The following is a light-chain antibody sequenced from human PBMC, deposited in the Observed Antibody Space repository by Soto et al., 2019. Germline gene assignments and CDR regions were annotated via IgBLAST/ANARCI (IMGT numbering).Light chain of an antibody. J-gene: IGKJ1*01. CDR1: QTVSSNF. CDR3: QQYGSALWT. Sequence: EIVLTQSPGTLSLSPGERATLSCRASQTVSSNFFAWYQQKPGQAPRLLIFGASNRATGIPDRFSGSGSGTDFTLTISRLEPEDSAVYYCQQYGSALWTFGQGTKVEIK. CDR2: GAS. V-gene: IGKV3-20*01.